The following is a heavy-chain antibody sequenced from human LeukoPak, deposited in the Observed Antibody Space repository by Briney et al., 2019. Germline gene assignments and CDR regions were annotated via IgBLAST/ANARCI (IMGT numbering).Heavy chain of an antibody. CDR2: ISSSSSYI. J-gene: IGHJ4*02. CDR3: ARDNVDTVLDY. D-gene: IGHD5-18*01. V-gene: IGHV3-21*01. Sequence: GGSLRLSCAASEFTFSSYSMNWVRQAPGKGLEWVSSISSSSSYIYYADSVKGRFTISRDNAKNSLYLQMNSLRAEDTAVYYCARDNVDTVLDYWGQGTLVTVSS. CDR1: EFTFSSYS.